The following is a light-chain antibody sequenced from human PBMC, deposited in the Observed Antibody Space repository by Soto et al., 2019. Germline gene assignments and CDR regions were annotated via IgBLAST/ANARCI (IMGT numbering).Light chain of an antibody. J-gene: IGKJ1*01. V-gene: IGKV3-11*01. Sequence: EIVLTQSPATLSLSPGERATLSCRATQSVSSYLAWYQQKPGQAPRLLIYDASNRATGIPARFSGSGSGTDFTLTISSLEPEDFAVYYCQRSDWPSWTFGQGTKVDIK. CDR1: QSVSSY. CDR3: QRSDWPSWT. CDR2: DAS.